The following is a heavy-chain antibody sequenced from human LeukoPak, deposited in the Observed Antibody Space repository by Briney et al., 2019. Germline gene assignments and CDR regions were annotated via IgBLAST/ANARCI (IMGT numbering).Heavy chain of an antibody. V-gene: IGHV4-38-2*02. CDR3: ARGYCSSTSCYATSY. CDR1: GYSISSGYY. Sequence: SETLSLTRTVSGYSISSGYYWGWIRQPPGKGLEWIGSIYHSGSTYYNPSLKSRVTISVDTSKNQFSLKLSSVTAAGTAVYYCARGYCSSTSCYATSYWGQGTLVTVSS. J-gene: IGHJ4*02. CDR2: IYHSGST. D-gene: IGHD2-2*01.